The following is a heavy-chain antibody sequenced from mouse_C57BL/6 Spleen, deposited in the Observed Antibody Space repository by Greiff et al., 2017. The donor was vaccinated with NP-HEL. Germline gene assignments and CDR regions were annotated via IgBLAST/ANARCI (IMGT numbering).Heavy chain of an antibody. J-gene: IGHJ2*01. CDR1: GFTFSSYA. V-gene: IGHV5-4*01. D-gene: IGHD3-2*02. CDR2: ISDGGSYT. Sequence: EVKLVESGGGLVKPGGSLKLSCAASGFTFSSYAMSWVRQTPEKRLEWVATISDGGSYTYYPDNVKGRFTISRDNAKNNLYLQMSHLKSEDTAMYYCARDGQLREYYFDYWGQGTTLTVSS. CDR3: ARDGQLREYYFDY.